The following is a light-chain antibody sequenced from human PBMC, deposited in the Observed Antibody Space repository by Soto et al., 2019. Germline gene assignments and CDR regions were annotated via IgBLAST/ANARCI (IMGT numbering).Light chain of an antibody. V-gene: IGLV2-14*03. CDR3: SSFTRSSTPYV. CDR2: DVS. J-gene: IGLJ1*01. Sequence: QSVLTQPASVSGSPGQSITISCTGTSSDVGGYNYVSWYQQYPGKAPKLMIYDVSNRPSGVSNRFSGSKSGNTASLTISGLQAGDEADYYCSSFTRSSTPYVFGTGTKVTVL. CDR1: SSDVGGYNY.